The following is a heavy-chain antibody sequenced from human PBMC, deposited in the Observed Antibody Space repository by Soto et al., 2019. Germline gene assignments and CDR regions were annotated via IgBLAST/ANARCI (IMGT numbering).Heavy chain of an antibody. V-gene: IGHV4-59*01. CDR2: IYYSGST. D-gene: IGHD3-10*01. CDR3: AWSGNGDWFDP. Sequence: SETLSLTCTVSGGSISSYYWSWIRQPPGKGLEWIGYIYYSGSTNYNPSLKSRVTISVDTSKNQFSLKLSSVTAADTAVYYCAWSGNGDWFDPWGQGTLVTVSS. J-gene: IGHJ5*02. CDR1: GGSISSYY.